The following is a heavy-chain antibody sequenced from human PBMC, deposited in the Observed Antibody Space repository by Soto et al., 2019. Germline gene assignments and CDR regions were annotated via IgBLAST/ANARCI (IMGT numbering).Heavy chain of an antibody. J-gene: IGHJ6*02. CDR2: ISSSGSTI. CDR1: GFTFSSYE. CDR3: AREGYYYYGMDV. V-gene: IGHV3-48*03. Sequence: GGSLRLSCAASGFTFSSYEMNWVRQAPGRGLEWVSYISSSGSTIYYADSVKGRFTISRDNAKNSLYLQMNSLRAEDTAVYYCAREGYYYYGMDVWGQGTTVTVSS.